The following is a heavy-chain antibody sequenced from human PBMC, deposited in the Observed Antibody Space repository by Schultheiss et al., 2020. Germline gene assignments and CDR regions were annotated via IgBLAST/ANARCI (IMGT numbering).Heavy chain of an antibody. Sequence: GESLKISCAASGFTFSGYEFNWVRQAPGKGLEWVGRIKSKTDGGTTDYAAPVKGRFTISRDDSKNTLYLQMNSLKTEDTAVYYCTTDRWELLLEAFDIWGQGTMVTVSS. CDR3: TTDRWELLLEAFDI. CDR2: IKSKTDGGTT. D-gene: IGHD1-26*01. V-gene: IGHV3-15*01. CDR1: GFTFSGYE. J-gene: IGHJ3*02.